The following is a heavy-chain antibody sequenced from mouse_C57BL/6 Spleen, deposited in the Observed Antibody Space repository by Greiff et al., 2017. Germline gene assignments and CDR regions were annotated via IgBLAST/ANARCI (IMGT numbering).Heavy chain of an antibody. CDR1: GYAFRSSW. CDR3: ARGVTHYYAMDY. V-gene: IGHV1-82*01. D-gene: IGHD2-1*01. J-gene: IGHJ4*01. CDR2: IYPGDGDT. Sequence: VQLQQSGPELVKPGASVKISCKASGYAFRSSWMNWVKQRPGKGLEWIGRIYPGDGDTNYNGKFKGKATLTADKSSSTAYMQLSSLTSEDSAVYFCARGVTHYYAMDYWGQGTSVTVSS.